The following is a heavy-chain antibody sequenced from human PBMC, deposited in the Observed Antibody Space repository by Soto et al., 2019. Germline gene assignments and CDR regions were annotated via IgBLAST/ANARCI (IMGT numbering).Heavy chain of an antibody. J-gene: IGHJ4*02. CDR3: ARGRYWDY. V-gene: IGHV1-18*01. Sequence: QVHLVQSGAEVKKPGASVKVSCKASGYTFTSYGITWVRQAPGQGLEWMGWISAHNGNTDYAQKLQGRVIVTRDTSKSTAYMELRSLIYYDTAVYYFARGRYWDYWGQGALVTVSS. CDR2: ISAHNGNT. CDR1: GYTFTSYG. D-gene: IGHD2-8*02.